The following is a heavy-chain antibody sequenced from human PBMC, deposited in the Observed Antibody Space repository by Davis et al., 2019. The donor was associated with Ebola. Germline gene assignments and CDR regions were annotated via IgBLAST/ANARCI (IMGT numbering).Heavy chain of an antibody. J-gene: IGHJ4*02. CDR3: ARSPYYDFLVNY. D-gene: IGHD3-3*01. CDR1: GGSFSGYY. Sequence: SETLSLTCAVYGGSFSGYYWSWIRQPPGKGLEWIGEINHSGSTNYNPSLKSRVTISVDTSKNQFSLKLSSVTAADTAVYYCARSPYYDFLVNYWGQGTLVTVSS. V-gene: IGHV4-34*01. CDR2: INHSGST.